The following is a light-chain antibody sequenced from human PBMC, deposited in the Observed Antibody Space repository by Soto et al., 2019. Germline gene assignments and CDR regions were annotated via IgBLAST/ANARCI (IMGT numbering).Light chain of an antibody. CDR2: GAS. CDR3: QQYNNWPQVT. Sequence: EIVMTQSPATLSVSPGERATLSCRASQSISSNLAWYQQKPGQAPRLLIYGASTRATGIPARFSGSGSGPEFTLTISSLQSEDFAVYYCQQYNNWPQVTFGGGTKVEIK. V-gene: IGKV3-15*01. CDR1: QSISSN. J-gene: IGKJ4*01.